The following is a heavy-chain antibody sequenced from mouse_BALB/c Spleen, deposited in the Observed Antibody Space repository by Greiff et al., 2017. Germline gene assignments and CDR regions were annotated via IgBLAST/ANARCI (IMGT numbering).Heavy chain of an antibody. D-gene: IGHD3-1*01. Sequence: EVKPMESGGGLVKPGGSLKLSCAASGFTFSSHAMSWVRQSPEKRLEWVAEISSGGSYTYYPDTVTGRFTISRDNAKNTLYLEMSSLRSEDTAMYYCARGRDYAMDYWGQGTSVTVSS. V-gene: IGHV5-9-4*01. CDR3: ARGRDYAMDY. J-gene: IGHJ4*01. CDR2: ISSGGSYT. CDR1: GFTFSSHA.